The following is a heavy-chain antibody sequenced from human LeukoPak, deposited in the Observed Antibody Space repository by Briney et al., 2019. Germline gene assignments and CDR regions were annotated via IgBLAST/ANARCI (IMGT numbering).Heavy chain of an antibody. CDR3: ARVYSSGYSSRRYFDY. CDR2: ISSSSSYI. CDR1: GFTFSSYS. Sequence: PGGSLRLSCAASGFTFSSYSMNWVRQAPGKGLEWVSSISSSSSYIYYADSVKGRFTISRDNAKNSLYLQMNSLRAEDTAVYYCARVYSSGYSSRRYFDYWGQGTLVTVSS. V-gene: IGHV3-21*01. D-gene: IGHD6-13*01. J-gene: IGHJ4*02.